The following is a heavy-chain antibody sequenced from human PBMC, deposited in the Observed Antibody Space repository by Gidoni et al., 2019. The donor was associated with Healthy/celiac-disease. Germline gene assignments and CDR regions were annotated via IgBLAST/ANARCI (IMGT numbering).Heavy chain of an antibody. V-gene: IGHV3-11*05. CDR1: GFTFSDYY. D-gene: IGHD5-12*01. CDR3: ARVPYSAYVPGYMDV. J-gene: IGHJ6*03. CDR2: ISISSIYT. Sequence: QVQLVESGGGLVKPGGSLRLSCAASGFTFSDYYMSWIRQAPGKGLEWVSYISISSIYTNYADSVKGRFTISRDNAKNSLYLQMNSLRAEDTAVYYCARVPYSAYVPGYMDVWGKGTTVTVSS.